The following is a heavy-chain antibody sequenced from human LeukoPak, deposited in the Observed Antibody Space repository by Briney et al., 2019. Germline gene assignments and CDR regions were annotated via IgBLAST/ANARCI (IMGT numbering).Heavy chain of an antibody. V-gene: IGHV1-69*06. J-gene: IGHJ4*02. CDR1: GYTFTGYY. CDR3: ARDQMAVAGFDY. CDR2: IIPIFGTA. Sequence: ASVKVSCKASGYTFTGYYMHWVRQAPGQGLEWMGGIIPIFGTANYAQKFQGRVTITADKSTSTAYMELSSLRSEDTAVYYCARDQMAVAGFDYWGQGTLVTVSS. D-gene: IGHD6-19*01.